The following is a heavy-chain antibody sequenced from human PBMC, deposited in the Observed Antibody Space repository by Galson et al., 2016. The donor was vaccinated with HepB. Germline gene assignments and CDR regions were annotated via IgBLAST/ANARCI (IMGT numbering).Heavy chain of an antibody. V-gene: IGHV4-31*03. CDR2: IYYSGST. Sequence: TLSLTCTVSGGSISSGGFYWNWIRQHPGKGLEWIGNIYYSGSTDYNPSLKSRVTISLDTSKNQFSLKVRSVTAADTAVYYCARDSEVRGIPFDYWGQGSLVTVSS. D-gene: IGHD3-10*01. CDR1: GGSISSGGFY. J-gene: IGHJ4*02. CDR3: ARDSEVRGIPFDY.